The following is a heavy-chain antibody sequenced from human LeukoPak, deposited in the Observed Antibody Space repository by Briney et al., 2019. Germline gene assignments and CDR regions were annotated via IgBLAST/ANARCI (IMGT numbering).Heavy chain of an antibody. CDR3: ARIPRGYSGYDGNYYMDV. J-gene: IGHJ6*03. D-gene: IGHD5-12*01. CDR1: GGTFSSYA. CDR2: IIPIFGSA. V-gene: IGHV1-69*13. Sequence: SVKVSCKASGGTFSSYAISWVRQAPGQGLEWMGGIIPIFGSANYAQKFQGRVTITADESTSTAYMELSSLRSEDTAVYYCARIPRGYSGYDGNYYMDVWGKGTTVTVSS.